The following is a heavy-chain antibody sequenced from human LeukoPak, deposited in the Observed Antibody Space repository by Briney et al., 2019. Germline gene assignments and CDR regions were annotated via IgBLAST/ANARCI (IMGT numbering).Heavy chain of an antibody. CDR2: ISGSGGST. D-gene: IGHD3-22*01. J-gene: IGHJ4*02. CDR3: AKESYDSSGHYFDY. Sequence: TGGSLRLSCAASGFTFSSYAMSWVRQAPGKGLEWVSAISGSGGSTYYADSVKGRFAISRDNSKNTLYLQMNSLRAEDTAVYYCAKESYDSSGHYFDYWGQGTLVTVSS. CDR1: GFTFSSYA. V-gene: IGHV3-23*01.